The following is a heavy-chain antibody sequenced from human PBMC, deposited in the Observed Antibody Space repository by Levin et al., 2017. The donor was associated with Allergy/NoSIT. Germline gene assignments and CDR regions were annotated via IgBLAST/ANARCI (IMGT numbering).Heavy chain of an antibody. CDR1: GFTFGTST. CDR3: ARDVIEGIPDYFDY. J-gene: IGHJ4*02. V-gene: IGHV3-30*04. CDR2: ISYDGRTT. D-gene: IGHD2-21*01. Sequence: AGGSLRLSCAASGFTFGTSTMHWVRQAPGKGLEWVAVISYDGRTTYYADSVKGRFTISRDNSKNTLYLQMNSLRAEDTALYYCARDVIEGIPDYFDYWGQGTLVTVSS.